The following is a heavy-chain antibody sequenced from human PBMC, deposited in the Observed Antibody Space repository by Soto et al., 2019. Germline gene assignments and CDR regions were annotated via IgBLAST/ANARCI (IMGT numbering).Heavy chain of an antibody. J-gene: IGHJ4*02. D-gene: IGHD2-15*01. CDR1: GYTFTSYD. Sequence: QVQLVQSGAEVKRPGASVKVSCKASGYTFTSYDINWVRQATGQGLEWMGWMNPNSGSTGYAQNFQGRVTMTRNAAISTAYMELSSLRSEDTAVYYCAIAPVYCSGGSCYDYWGQGTLVTVSS. V-gene: IGHV1-8*01. CDR3: AIAPVYCSGGSCYDY. CDR2: MNPNSGST.